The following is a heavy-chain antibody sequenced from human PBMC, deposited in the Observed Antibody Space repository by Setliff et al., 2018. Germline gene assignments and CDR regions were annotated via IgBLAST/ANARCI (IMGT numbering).Heavy chain of an antibody. D-gene: IGHD6-13*01. J-gene: IGHJ4*02. CDR1: GYTLSRHY. CDR2: INPGGGSA. Sequence: ASVKVSCKATGYTLSRHYMHWVRQAPGQGLEWMGIINPGGGSASIVEKFQGRVTMTSDTSTSTVYLDLSGLTSEDTAVYYCGRAGVAAADRKGLLDHWGQGTLVTVS. V-gene: IGHV1-46*01. CDR3: GRAGVAAADRKGLLDH.